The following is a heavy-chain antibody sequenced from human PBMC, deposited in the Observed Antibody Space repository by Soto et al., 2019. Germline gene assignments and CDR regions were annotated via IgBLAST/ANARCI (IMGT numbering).Heavy chain of an antibody. CDR2: IRSRAYGGTT. D-gene: IGHD3-3*01. V-gene: IGHV3-49*03. CDR3: TRGWIFGPLINWFDP. Sequence: EVQLVESGGHMVQPGRSLRLSCTASGFTFGDNAMSWFRQAPGEGLEWVGFIRSRAYGGTTEYAASVKGRFTISRDDSKSIAYLQMNSLKTEDTALYYCTRGWIFGPLINWFDPWGQGTLGTVSS. CDR1: GFTFGDNA. J-gene: IGHJ5*02.